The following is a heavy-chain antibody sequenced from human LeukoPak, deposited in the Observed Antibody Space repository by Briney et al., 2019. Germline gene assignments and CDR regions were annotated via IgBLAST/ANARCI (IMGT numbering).Heavy chain of an antibody. CDR3: AREKDESVLRYFDWSPYYYYYGMDV. J-gene: IGHJ6*02. CDR1: GYTFTSYG. V-gene: IGHV1-18*01. CDR2: ISAYNGNT. Sequence: ASVKVSCKASGYTFTSYGISWVRQAPGQGLEWMGWISAYNGNTNYAQKLQGRVTMTTDTSTSTAYMELRSLRSDDTAVYYCAREKDESVLRYFDWSPYYYYYGMDVWGQGTTVTVSS. D-gene: IGHD3-9*01.